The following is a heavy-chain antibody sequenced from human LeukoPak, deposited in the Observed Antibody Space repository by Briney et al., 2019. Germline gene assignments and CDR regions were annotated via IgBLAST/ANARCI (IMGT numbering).Heavy chain of an antibody. V-gene: IGHV3-30-3*01. CDR2: ISYDGSNK. J-gene: IGHJ4*02. CDR1: GFTFSSYA. CDR3: ARALDCSGGSCYSG. D-gene: IGHD2-15*01. Sequence: GGSLRLSCAASGFTFSSYAMHWVRQDPGKGLEWVAVISYDGSNKYYADSVKGRFTISRDNSKNTLYLQMNSLRAEDTAAYYCARALDCSGGSCYSGWGQGTLVTVSS.